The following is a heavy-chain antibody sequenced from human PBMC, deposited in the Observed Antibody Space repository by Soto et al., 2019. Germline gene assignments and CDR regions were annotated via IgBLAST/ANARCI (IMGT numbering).Heavy chain of an antibody. D-gene: IGHD6-13*01. J-gene: IGHJ4*02. CDR2: INHSGST. CDR1: GGSFSGYY. Sequence: ASETLSLTCAVYGGSFSGYYWSWIRQPPGKGLEWIGEINHSGSTNYNPSLKSRVTISVDTSKNQFSLKLSSVTAADTAVYYCARGLSSSLDYWGQGTLVTVSS. V-gene: IGHV4-34*01. CDR3: ARGLSSSLDY.